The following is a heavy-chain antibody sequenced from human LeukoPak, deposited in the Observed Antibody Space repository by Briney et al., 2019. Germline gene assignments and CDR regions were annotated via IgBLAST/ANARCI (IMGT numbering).Heavy chain of an antibody. J-gene: IGHJ4*02. V-gene: IGHV3-48*01. CDR3: AKDMGYSYGSYYFGY. D-gene: IGHD5-18*01. Sequence: GGSLRLSCAASGFTFSSYSMNWVRQAPGKGLEWVSYISSSSSTIYYADSVKGRFTISRDNSKNALYLQMNSLRAEDTAVYYCAKDMGYSYGSYYFGYWGQGTLVTVSS. CDR2: ISSSSSTI. CDR1: GFTFSSYS.